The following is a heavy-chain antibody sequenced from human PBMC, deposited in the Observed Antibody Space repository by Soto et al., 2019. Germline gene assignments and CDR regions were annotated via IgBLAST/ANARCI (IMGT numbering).Heavy chain of an antibody. CDR3: ARGLSGYYASDY. D-gene: IGHD5-12*01. J-gene: IGHJ4*02. V-gene: IGHV3-74*01. CDR1: GFTFSSYW. CDR2: IHSGGSST. Sequence: RLSCAASGFTFSSYWMHWVRQAPGKGPVWVSRIHSGGSSTNYADSVKGRFTISRDNAKNTLYLQMNSLRAEDTAVYYCARGLSGYYASDYWGQGTLVTVSS.